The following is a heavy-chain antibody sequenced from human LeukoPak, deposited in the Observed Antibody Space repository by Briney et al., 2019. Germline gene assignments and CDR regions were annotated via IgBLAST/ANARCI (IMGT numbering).Heavy chain of an antibody. CDR3: AVTMVPIDY. CDR2: ISYDGSNK. D-gene: IGHD3-10*01. CDR1: GFTFSSYG. V-gene: IGHV3-30*03. Sequence: GRSLRLSCAASGFTFSSYGMHWVRQAPGKGLEWVAVISYDGSNKYYADSVKGRFTISRDNSKNTLYLQTNSLRAEDTAVYYCAVTMVPIDYWGQGTLVTVSS. J-gene: IGHJ4*02.